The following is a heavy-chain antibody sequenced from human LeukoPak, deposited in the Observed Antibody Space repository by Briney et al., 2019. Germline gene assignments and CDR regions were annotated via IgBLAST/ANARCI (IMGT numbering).Heavy chain of an antibody. D-gene: IGHD3-22*01. V-gene: IGHV3-11*04. Sequence: GGSLRLSCAASGFTFSDYYMSWIRQAPGKGLEWVSYISSSGSTIYYADSVKGRFTISRDNAKNSLYLQMNSLRAEDTAVYYCASDSYYDSSGYSAYWGQGTLVTVSS. CDR1: GFTFSDYY. J-gene: IGHJ4*02. CDR2: ISSSGSTI. CDR3: ASDSYYDSSGYSAY.